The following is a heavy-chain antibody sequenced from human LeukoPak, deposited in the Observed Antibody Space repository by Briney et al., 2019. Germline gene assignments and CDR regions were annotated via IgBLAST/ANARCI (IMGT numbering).Heavy chain of an antibody. CDR2: IYYSGST. V-gene: IGHV4-39*02. D-gene: IGHD3-16*02. Sequence: SETLSLTCTVSGGSISSSSCYWGWIRQPPGKGLEWIGSIYYSGSTYYNPSLKSRVTISVDTSKNQFSLRLSSVTAEDTAVYYCARDGRGDYHYDQWGQGTLVTVSS. J-gene: IGHJ4*02. CDR3: ARDGRGDYHYDQ. CDR1: GGSISSSSCY.